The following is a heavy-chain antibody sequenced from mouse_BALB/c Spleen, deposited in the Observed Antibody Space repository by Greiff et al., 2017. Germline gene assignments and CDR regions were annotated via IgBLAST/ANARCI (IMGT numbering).Heavy chain of an antibody. Sequence: EVQLQQSGPELVKPGASVKISCKASGYSFTGYFMNWVMQSHGKSLEWIGRINPYNGDTFYNQKFKGKATLTVDKSSSTAHMELRSLASEDSAVYYCARGLPMITTGAMDYWGQGTSVTVSS. CDR1: GYSFTGYF. J-gene: IGHJ4*01. CDR2: INPYNGDT. V-gene: IGHV1-20*02. CDR3: ARGLPMITTGAMDY. D-gene: IGHD2-4*01.